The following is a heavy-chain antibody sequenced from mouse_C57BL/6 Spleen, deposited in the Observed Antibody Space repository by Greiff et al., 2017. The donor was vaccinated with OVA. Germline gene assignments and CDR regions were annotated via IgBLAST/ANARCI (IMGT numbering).Heavy chain of an antibody. D-gene: IGHD1-1*01. CDR1: GFTFSDYG. V-gene: IGHV5-17*01. Sequence: DVKLVESGGGLVKPGGSLKLSCAASGFTFSDYGMHWVRQAPEKGLEWVAYISSGSSTIYYADTVKGRFTISRDNAKNTLFLQMTSLRSEDTAMYYCARGYYGSSYEEGAMDYWGQGTSVTVSS. CDR3: ARGYYGSSYEEGAMDY. J-gene: IGHJ4*01. CDR2: ISSGSSTI.